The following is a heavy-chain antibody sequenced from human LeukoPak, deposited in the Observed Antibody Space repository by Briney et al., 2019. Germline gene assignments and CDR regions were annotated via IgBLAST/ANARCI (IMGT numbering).Heavy chain of an antibody. J-gene: IGHJ4*02. CDR1: GFTFSSYE. Sequence: GGSLRLSCAASGFTFSSYEMNWVRQAPGKGLERVSYISSSGSTIYYADSVKGGFTISRENAKNSLYLQMNSLTAEDTAVYYCAKDPDCTSGICYTFFDYWGQGTLVTVSS. D-gene: IGHD2-8*01. CDR2: ISSSGSTI. V-gene: IGHV3-48*03. CDR3: AKDPDCTSGICYTFFDY.